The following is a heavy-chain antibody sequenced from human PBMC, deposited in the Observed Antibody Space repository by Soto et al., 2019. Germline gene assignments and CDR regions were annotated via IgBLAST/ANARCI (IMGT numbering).Heavy chain of an antibody. J-gene: IGHJ5*02. CDR1: GGSISTSNW. Sequence: QVQLQESGPGLVKPSGTLSLTCAVSGGSISTSNWWSWVRQPPGKGLEWIGEIYHSGGTNYNPSLKRRVTITVDKSKNQFSLKLSSVTAADTAVFYCARGGSSIPARGWFDPWGQGTLVTVSS. D-gene: IGHD6-6*01. CDR3: ARGGSSIPARGWFDP. V-gene: IGHV4-4*02. CDR2: IYHSGGT.